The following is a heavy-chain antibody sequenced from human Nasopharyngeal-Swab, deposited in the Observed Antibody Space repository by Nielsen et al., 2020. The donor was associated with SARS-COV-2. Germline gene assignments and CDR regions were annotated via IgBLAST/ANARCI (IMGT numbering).Heavy chain of an antibody. V-gene: IGHV4-34*01. CDR3: ARAGDIRYYYYGMDV. D-gene: IGHD2-21*01. CDR2: INHSGST. J-gene: IGHJ6*02. Sequence: RQAPGKGLEWIGEINHSGSTNYNPSLKSRVTISVDTSKNQFSLKLSSVPAADTAVYYCARAGDIRYYYYGMDVWGQGTTVTVSS.